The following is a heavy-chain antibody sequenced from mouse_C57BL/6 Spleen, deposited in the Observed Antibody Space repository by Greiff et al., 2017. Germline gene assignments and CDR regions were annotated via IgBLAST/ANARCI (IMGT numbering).Heavy chain of an antibody. CDR2: ISYDGSN. CDR3: ARGEDYGSRFDY. D-gene: IGHD1-1*01. V-gene: IGHV3-6*01. Sequence: EVKLMESGPGLVKPSQSLSLTCSVTGYSITSGYYWNWIRQFPGNKLEWMGYISYDGSNNYNPSLKNRSSITRDTSKNQFFLKLNSVTTEDTATDYCARGEDYGSRFDYWGQGTTLTVSS. J-gene: IGHJ2*01. CDR1: GYSITSGYY.